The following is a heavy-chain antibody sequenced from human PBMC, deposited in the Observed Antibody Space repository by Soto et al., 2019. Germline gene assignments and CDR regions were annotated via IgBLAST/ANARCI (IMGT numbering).Heavy chain of an antibody. D-gene: IGHD3-9*01. CDR3: FSSRRRHTILTSGLGIPAEPSSDL. J-gene: IGHJ2*01. Sequence: PRKGLEWIGYIYYSGSTYYNPSLKSRVTISVDTSKNKFSLKLSSVNAADTAVYFFFSSRRRHTILTSGLGIPAEPSSDL. CDR2: IYYSGST. V-gene: IGHV4-31*02.